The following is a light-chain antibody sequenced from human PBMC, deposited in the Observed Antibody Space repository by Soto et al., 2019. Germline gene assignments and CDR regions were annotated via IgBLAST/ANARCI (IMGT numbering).Light chain of an antibody. CDR3: QQYGSSPLT. V-gene: IGKV3-20*01. CDR2: GAS. J-gene: IGKJ1*01. CDR1: QSVSSSY. Sequence: EIVLTQSPGTLSLSPGERATLSCRASQSVSSSYLAWYQQKPGQAPRLLIYGASSRATGVPDRFSGRGAGTDFTLTIPRLEPEDFAVYFCQQYGSSPLTFGQGTKVDIK.